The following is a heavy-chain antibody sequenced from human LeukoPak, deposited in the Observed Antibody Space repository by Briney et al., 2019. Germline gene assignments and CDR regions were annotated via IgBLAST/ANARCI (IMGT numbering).Heavy chain of an antibody. CDR3: ARDVVVPAATPARGDY. CDR2: IIPILGIA. J-gene: IGHJ4*02. D-gene: IGHD2-2*01. Sequence: ASVKVSCKASGGTFSSYAISWVRQAPGQGLEWMGRIIPILGIANYAQKFQGRVTITADKSTSTAYMKLRSLRSDDTAVYYCARDVVVPAATPARGDYXGQGTLVTVSS. CDR1: GGTFSSYA. V-gene: IGHV1-69*04.